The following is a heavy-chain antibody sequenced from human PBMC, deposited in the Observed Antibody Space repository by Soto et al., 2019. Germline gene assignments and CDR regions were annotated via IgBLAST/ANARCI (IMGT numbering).Heavy chain of an antibody. CDR2: LSSSTRYI. V-gene: IGHV3-21*01. CDR3: PIDRSFGASEVIEFDP. J-gene: IGHJ5*02. CDR1: GFTFSSYS. D-gene: IGHD3-10*01. Sequence: PGGSLRLSCAASGFTFSSYSMNWVRQAPGKGLEWVSSLSSSTRYIYYADSVKGRFTISRDNAKNSLYLQMNSLRAEDTAVYYFPIDRSFGASEVIEFDPGCKGT.